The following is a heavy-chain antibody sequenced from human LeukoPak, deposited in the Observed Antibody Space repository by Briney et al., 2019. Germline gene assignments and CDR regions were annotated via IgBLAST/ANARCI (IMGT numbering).Heavy chain of an antibody. V-gene: IGHV4-30-4*08. J-gene: IGHJ5*01. CDR1: GGSISSGDYY. CDR3: AREGTRYVDWFDS. Sequence: PSETLSLTCTVSGGSISSGDYYWSWIRQPPGKGLEWIGYIYYSGSTYYNPSLKSRITISVDTSKNQFSLKLSSVTAADTAVYYCAREGTRYVDWFDSWGQGTLVTVSS. D-gene: IGHD3-10*02. CDR2: IYYSGST.